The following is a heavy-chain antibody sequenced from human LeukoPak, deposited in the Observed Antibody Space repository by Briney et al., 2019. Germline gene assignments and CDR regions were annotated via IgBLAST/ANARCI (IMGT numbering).Heavy chain of an antibody. CDR3: ARHIRYSSSWYDLYFDY. Sequence: SETLSLTCAIYGGSFSGYYWSWIRQPPGKGLEWIGEINHSGSTNYNPSLKSRVTISVDKSKDQVSLKLSSVTAADTAVYYCARHIRYSSSWYDLYFDYWGQGTLVTVSS. CDR2: INHSGST. D-gene: IGHD6-13*01. J-gene: IGHJ4*02. V-gene: IGHV4-34*01. CDR1: GGSFSGYY.